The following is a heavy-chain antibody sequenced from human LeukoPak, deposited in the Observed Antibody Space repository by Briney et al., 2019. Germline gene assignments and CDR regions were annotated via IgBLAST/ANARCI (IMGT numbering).Heavy chain of an antibody. V-gene: IGHV3-30-3*01. CDR1: GFTFSSYA. J-gene: IGHJ4*02. CDR2: ISYDGSNK. D-gene: IGHD2-2*01. CDR3: ARGRYCSSTSCTALGY. Sequence: GGSLRLSRAASGFTFSSYAMHWVRQAPGKGLEWVAVISYDGSNKYYADSVKGRFTISRDNSKNTLYLQMNSLRAEDTAVYYCARGRYCSSTSCTALGYWGQGTLVTVSS.